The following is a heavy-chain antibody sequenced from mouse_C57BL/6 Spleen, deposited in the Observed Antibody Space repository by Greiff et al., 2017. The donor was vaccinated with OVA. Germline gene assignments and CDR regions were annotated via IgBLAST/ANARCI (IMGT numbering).Heavy chain of an antibody. J-gene: IGHJ4*01. D-gene: IGHD2-12*01. V-gene: IGHV1-80*01. Sequence: VQLQESGAELVKPGASVKISCKASGYAFSSYWMNWVKQRPGKGLEWIGQIYPGDGDTNYNGKFKGKATLTADKSSSTAYMQLSSLPSEDAAVYVCARSNSNDGYAMDYWGQGTSVTVSS. CDR3: ARSNSNDGYAMDY. CDR2: IYPGDGDT. CDR1: GYAFSSYW.